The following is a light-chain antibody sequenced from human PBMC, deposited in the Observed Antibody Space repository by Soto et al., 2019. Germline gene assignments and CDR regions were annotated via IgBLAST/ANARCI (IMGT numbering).Light chain of an antibody. CDR1: QSIRSSS. CDR3: HQYGSSPLT. Sequence: EIVLTQSPATLSLSPWERATLSCRASQSIRSSSLAWYQQKPGQAPRLLIYGGSSRATGIPDRFSGGGSGTDFSLTISRLETEDFSVYYCHQYGSSPLTFGGGTKVDIK. CDR2: GGS. V-gene: IGKV3-20*01. J-gene: IGKJ4*01.